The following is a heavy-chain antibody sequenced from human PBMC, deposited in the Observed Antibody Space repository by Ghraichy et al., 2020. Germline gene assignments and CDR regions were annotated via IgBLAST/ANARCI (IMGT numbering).Heavy chain of an antibody. CDR3: TKDIKAGGLDY. D-gene: IGHD1-26*01. J-gene: IGHJ4*02. Sequence: GGSLRLSCAASGFTLNDYAMHWIRQAPGKGLEWVSGLYWNGHGAGYADSVRGRFTISRDNAKNSLYLEMNSLRPEDTAMYYCTKDIKAGGLDYWGPGTLVTVSS. CDR2: LYWNGHGA. V-gene: IGHV3-9*01. CDR1: GFTLNDYA.